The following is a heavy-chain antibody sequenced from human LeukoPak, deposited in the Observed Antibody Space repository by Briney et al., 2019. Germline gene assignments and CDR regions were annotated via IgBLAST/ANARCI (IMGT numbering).Heavy chain of an antibody. CDR3: ASPRGGR. CDR2: INHSGST. D-gene: IGHD3-10*01. Sequence: SETLSLTCAVYAESFSDYYWSWIRQPPGKGLEWIGEINHSGSTNYNPSLKSRVTISVDTSKNQFSLKLSSVTAADTAVYYCASPRGGRWGQGTLVTVSS. CDR1: AESFSDYY. J-gene: IGHJ4*02. V-gene: IGHV4-34*01.